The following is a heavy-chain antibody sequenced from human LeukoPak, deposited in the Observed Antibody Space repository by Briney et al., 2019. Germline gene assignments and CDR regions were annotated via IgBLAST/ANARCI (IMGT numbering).Heavy chain of an antibody. CDR3: ARGVSAEYDSASRMHLDS. Sequence: GGSLRLSCAASGFTFSNYWMTWVRQAPGKGLERVANIKNDGSEQNSANSVKGRFTISRDNAKNSVFLQMNSLRAEDTAVYYCARGVSAEYDSASRMHLDSWGQGALVSVSS. CDR1: GFTFSNYW. D-gene: IGHD2/OR15-2a*01. V-gene: IGHV3-7*01. J-gene: IGHJ4*02. CDR2: IKNDGSEQ.